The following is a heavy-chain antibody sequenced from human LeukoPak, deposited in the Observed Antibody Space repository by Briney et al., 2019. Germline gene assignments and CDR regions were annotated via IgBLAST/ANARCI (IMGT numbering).Heavy chain of an antibody. Sequence: GGSLRLSCAASGFIFSDYYMSWIRQAPGKGLEWVSCISSSGSTIYYADSVKGQFTISRDNSKNTLYLQMNSLRAEDTAVYYCAKGGIAAAGGALDWGQGTLVTVSS. CDR1: GFIFSDYY. J-gene: IGHJ4*02. D-gene: IGHD6-13*01. CDR3: AKGGIAAAGGALD. V-gene: IGHV3-11*01. CDR2: ISSSGSTI.